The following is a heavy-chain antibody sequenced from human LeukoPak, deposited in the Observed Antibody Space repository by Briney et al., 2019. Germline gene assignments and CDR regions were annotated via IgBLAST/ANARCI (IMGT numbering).Heavy chain of an antibody. J-gene: IGHJ4*02. V-gene: IGHV4-59*01. CDR3: ARGGWSMDY. D-gene: IGHD6-19*01. CDR1: GGSININY. CDR2: VYYNGNT. Sequence: SETLSLTCTVSGGSININYWSWNRQPPGKGLEWIGYVYYNGNTNYNPSLKSRGTISVDTSNNHFSLKVRSVSAADTAVYYCARGGWSMDYWGQGTLVTVSS.